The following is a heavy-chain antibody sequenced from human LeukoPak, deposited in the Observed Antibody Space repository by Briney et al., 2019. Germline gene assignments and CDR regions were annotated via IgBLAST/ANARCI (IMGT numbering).Heavy chain of an antibody. CDR1: GFAFSSYA. D-gene: IGHD4-17*01. CDR3: AREVGVTTSWVADY. CDR2: LSGSGGNT. V-gene: IGHV3-23*01. J-gene: IGHJ4*02. Sequence: GGSLRLSCAASGFAFSSYAMSWVRQAPGKGLEWVSALSGSGGNTYYADSVKGRFTISRDNAKNSLYLQMNSLRAEDTAVYYCAREVGVTTSWVADYWGQGTLVTVSS.